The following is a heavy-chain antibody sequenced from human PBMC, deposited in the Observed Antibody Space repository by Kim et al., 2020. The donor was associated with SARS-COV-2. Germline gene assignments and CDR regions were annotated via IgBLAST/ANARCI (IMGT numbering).Heavy chain of an antibody. J-gene: IGHJ5*02. D-gene: IGHD3-10*01. Sequence: GESLKISCKGSGYSFTSYWISWVRQMPGKGLEWMGRIDPSDSYTNYSPSFQGHVTISPDKSISTAYLQWSSLKASDTAMYYCARLTMVRGVIMFYWFDPWGQGTLVTVSS. V-gene: IGHV5-10-1*01. CDR3: ARLTMVRGVIMFYWFDP. CDR1: GYSFTSYW. CDR2: IDPSDSYT.